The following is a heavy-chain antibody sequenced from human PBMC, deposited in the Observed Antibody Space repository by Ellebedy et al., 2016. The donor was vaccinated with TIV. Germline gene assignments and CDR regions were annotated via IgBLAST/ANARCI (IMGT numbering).Heavy chain of an antibody. Sequence: LRLSCTVSGASINTGGYWWSWVRQHPGEGLEYIGYFYFGGNTDYNPSLKSRASISVDTSKNQFSLTMSSVTAADTAVYFCARDSGIPLGFDSWGQGILVTVSS. CDR3: ARDSGIPLGFDS. D-gene: IGHD5-18*01. CDR2: FYFGGNT. J-gene: IGHJ4*02. CDR1: GASINTGGYW. V-gene: IGHV4-31*03.